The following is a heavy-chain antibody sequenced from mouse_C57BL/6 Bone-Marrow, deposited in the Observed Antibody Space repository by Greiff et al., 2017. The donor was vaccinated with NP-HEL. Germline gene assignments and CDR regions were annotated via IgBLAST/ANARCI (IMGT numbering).Heavy chain of an antibody. V-gene: IGHV1-52*01. CDR3: ARYDQRPSHHGSLPLDV. CDR2: IDPSDSET. D-gene: IGHD2-12*01. Sequence: QVQLQQPGAELVRPGSSVKLSCKASGYTFTSYWMHWVKQRPIQGLEWIGNIDPSDSETHYNQKFKDKATLTVDKSSSTAYMQLSSLTSEDSTVYYCARYDQRPSHHGSLPLDVWGTGPTDT. CDR1: GYTFTSYW. J-gene: IGHJ1*03.